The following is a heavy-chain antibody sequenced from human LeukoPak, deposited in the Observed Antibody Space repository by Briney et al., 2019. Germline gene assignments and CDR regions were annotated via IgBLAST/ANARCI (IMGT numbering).Heavy chain of an antibody. CDR2: ISNSGSTI. CDR1: GFTFSDYY. Sequence: GGSLRLSCAASGFTFSDYYMSWIRQAPGKGLEWVSYISNSGSTIYYADSVKGRFTISRDNSKNSLYLQMNSLRTEDTALYYCAKDFSSRYFDWLLGPGAFDIWGQGTMVTVSS. CDR3: AKDFSSRYFDWLLGPGAFDI. J-gene: IGHJ3*02. D-gene: IGHD3-9*01. V-gene: IGHV3-11*01.